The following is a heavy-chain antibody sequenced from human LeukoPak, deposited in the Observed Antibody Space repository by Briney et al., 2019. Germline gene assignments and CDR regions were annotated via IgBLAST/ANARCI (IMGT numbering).Heavy chain of an antibody. V-gene: IGHV3-48*02. CDR1: GFTFSHYA. J-gene: IGHJ4*02. CDR2: ISSSGSTR. CDR3: VRDPDALDF. Sequence: GGSLRLSCAASGFTFSHYAMNWVRQAPEKGLEWISNISSSGSTRYYADSVKGRFTISRDNAKNSLYLQMNSLRDEDTAVYYCVRDPDALDFWGQGTPVTVSS.